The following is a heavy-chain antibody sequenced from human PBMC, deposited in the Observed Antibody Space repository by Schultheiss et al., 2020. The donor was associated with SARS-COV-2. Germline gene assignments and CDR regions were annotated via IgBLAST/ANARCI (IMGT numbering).Heavy chain of an antibody. J-gene: IGHJ4*02. CDR3: VGYWGGKYDY. Sequence: GSLRLSCAASEFSVSSNYMSWVRQAPGKGLECVSVIYSDATTSYADSVRGRFTISRDNSKNTLYLQMDRLRADDTAVYFCVGYWGGKYDYWGQGTLVTVSS. D-gene: IGHD5-18*01. CDR2: IYSDATT. CDR1: EFSVSSNY. V-gene: IGHV3-53*01.